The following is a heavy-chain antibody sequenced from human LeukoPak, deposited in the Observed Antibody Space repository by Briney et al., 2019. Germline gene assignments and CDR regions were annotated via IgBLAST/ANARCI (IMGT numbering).Heavy chain of an antibody. D-gene: IGHD3-3*01. Sequence: ASVKVSCMASGYTFTGYYMHWVRPAPGQGLEWMGWINPNSGGTNYAQKFQGRVTMTRDTSISTAYMELSRLRSDDTAVYYFAYTLPPYYDFWSGSYDAFDIWGQGTMVTVSS. V-gene: IGHV1-2*02. CDR3: AYTLPPYYDFWSGSYDAFDI. CDR1: GYTFTGYY. CDR2: INPNSGGT. J-gene: IGHJ3*02.